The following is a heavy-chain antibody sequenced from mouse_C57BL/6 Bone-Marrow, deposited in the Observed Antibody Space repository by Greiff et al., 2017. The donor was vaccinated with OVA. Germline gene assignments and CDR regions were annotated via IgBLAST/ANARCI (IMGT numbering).Heavy chain of an antibody. CDR1: GYTFTNYW. CDR3: AYVYGSGVGFDY. CDR2: IYPGSGYT. J-gene: IGHJ3*01. V-gene: IGHV1-63*01. Sequence: QVQLQQSGAELVRPGTSVKLSCKASGYTFTNYWIGWAKQRPGHGLEWIGDIYPGSGYTNYNEKFKGKATLTADKSSSTAYMQLSSLTSEDSAIYDDAYVYGSGVGFDYWGQGTLVTVSA. D-gene: IGHD1-1*01.